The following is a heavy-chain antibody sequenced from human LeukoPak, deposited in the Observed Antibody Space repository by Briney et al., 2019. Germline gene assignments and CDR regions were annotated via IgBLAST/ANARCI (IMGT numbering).Heavy chain of an antibody. CDR3: TKGGGGGYYFDY. J-gene: IGHJ4*02. V-gene: IGHV3-23*01. CDR1: TFTYSSFS. Sequence: GYLSLSCAASTFTYSSFSMGWDRPAQGQGLEWVSAIGGRCEITQYADSVKDRFTNSRHNSKNTVYRQINSQRAEDTAVYYCTKGGGGGYYFDYWGQGTLVTVSS. D-gene: IGHD3-22*01. CDR2: IGGRCEIT.